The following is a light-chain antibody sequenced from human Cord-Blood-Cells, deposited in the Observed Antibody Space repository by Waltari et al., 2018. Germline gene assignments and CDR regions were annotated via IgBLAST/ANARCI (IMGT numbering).Light chain of an antibody. V-gene: IGLV2-14*01. Sequence: QSALTQPASVSGSPGQSITIPCTGTRSDVGGYNYVSWYQQHPGKAPKLMSYDVSKRPSGVSNRFSGSKSGNTASLTISGLQAEDEADYYCSSYTSSSTVFGGGTKLTVL. CDR1: RSDVGGYNY. CDR2: DVS. J-gene: IGLJ2*01. CDR3: SSYTSSSTV.